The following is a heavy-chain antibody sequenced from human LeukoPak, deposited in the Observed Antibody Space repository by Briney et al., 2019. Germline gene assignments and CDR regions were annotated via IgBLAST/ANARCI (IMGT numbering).Heavy chain of an antibody. CDR3: ARGRAKRCSGGSCYFDY. J-gene: IGHJ4*02. V-gene: IGHV1-8*03. CDR1: GYTFTSYD. D-gene: IGHD2-15*01. Sequence: EASVKVSCKASGYTFTSYDINWVRQAPGQGLEWMGWMNPNSGNTGYAQKFQGRVTITRNTSISTAYMELSSLRSEDTAVYYCARGRAKRCSGGSCYFDYWGQGTLVTVS. CDR2: MNPNSGNT.